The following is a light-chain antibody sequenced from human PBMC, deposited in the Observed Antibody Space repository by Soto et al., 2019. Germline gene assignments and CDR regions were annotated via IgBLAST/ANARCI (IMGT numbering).Light chain of an antibody. V-gene: IGLV2-23*01. Sequence: QSALTQPASVSGSPGQSITISCTGTSSDVGSYNLVSWYQQHPGKAPKLMIYEGSKRPSGVSNRFSGSKSGNTASLTISGLQAEVEADYYCCSYAGSSGVFGTGTKVTVL. CDR1: SSDVGSYNL. J-gene: IGLJ1*01. CDR3: CSYAGSSGV. CDR2: EGS.